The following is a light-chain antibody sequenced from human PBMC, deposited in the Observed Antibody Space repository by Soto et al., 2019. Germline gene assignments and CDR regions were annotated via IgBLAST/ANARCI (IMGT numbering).Light chain of an antibody. Sequence: EIVMTQSPATLSVSPGERATLSCRASQSVSSDLAWYHQKPGQAPRLLIYGASTRATGIPARFSGSGSGTEFTLTINSLQSEDFAVYYCQQYGSSRRTFGQGTKVDIK. CDR3: QQYGSSRRT. V-gene: IGKV3-15*01. J-gene: IGKJ1*01. CDR1: QSVSSD. CDR2: GAS.